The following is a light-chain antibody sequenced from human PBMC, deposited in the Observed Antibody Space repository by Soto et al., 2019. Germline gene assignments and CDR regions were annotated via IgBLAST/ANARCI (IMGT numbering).Light chain of an antibody. J-gene: IGLJ2*01. CDR3: SSYTSSSTLV. CDR2: EVS. V-gene: IGLV2-18*02. Sequence: QSALTQPPSVSGSPGQSVTISCTGTSSDVGSYTRVSWYQQPPGTAPKLMIYEVSNRPSGVPDRFSGSQSGNTASLTISGLQAEDEADYYCSSYTSSSTLVFGGGTQLTVL. CDR1: SSDVGSYTR.